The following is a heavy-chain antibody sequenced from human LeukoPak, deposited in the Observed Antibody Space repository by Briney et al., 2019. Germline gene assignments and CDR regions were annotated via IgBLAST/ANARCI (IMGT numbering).Heavy chain of an antibody. CDR1: GGTFSSYA. CDR3: ARDQGSYRLPGY. V-gene: IGHV1-69*05. CDR2: IIPIFGTA. D-gene: IGHD1-26*01. J-gene: IGHJ4*02. Sequence: ASVKVSCKASGGTFSSYAISWVRQAPGQGLEWMGGIIPIFGTANYAQKLQGRVTMTTDTSTSTAYMELRSLRSDDTAVYYCARDQGSYRLPGYWGQGTLVTVSS.